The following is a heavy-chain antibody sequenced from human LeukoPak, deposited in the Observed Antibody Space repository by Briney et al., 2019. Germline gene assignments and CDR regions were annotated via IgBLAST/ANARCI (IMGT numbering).Heavy chain of an antibody. Sequence: GGSLRLSCAGSGFPFSSHGMNWVRQAPGKGLEWVSGISPGGGPTYYADSVKGRFTISRDNAKNSLYLQMNSLRAEDTAVYYCAELGITMIGGVWGKGTTVTISS. CDR2: ISPGGGPT. D-gene: IGHD3-10*02. CDR3: AELGITMIGGV. V-gene: IGHV3-23*01. J-gene: IGHJ6*04. CDR1: GFPFSSHG.